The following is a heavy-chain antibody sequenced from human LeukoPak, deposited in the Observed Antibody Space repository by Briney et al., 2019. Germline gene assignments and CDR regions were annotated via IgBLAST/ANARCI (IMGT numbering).Heavy chain of an antibody. CDR2: IIPILGIA. J-gene: IGHJ4*02. CDR3: ARDRRDGSGFFDY. D-gene: IGHD3-10*01. V-gene: IGHV1-69*04. CDR1: GGTFSSYA. Sequence: GPSVKVSCKASGGTFSSYAISWVRQAPGQGLEWMGRIIPILGIANYAQKFQGRVTITADKSTSTAYMELSSLRSEDTAVYYCARDRRDGSGFFDYWGQGTLVTVSS.